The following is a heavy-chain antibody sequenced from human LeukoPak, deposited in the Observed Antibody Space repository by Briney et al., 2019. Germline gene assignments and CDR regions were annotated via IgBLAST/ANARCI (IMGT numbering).Heavy chain of an antibody. CDR1: GGSISSHN. CDR2: IYNSGSP. Sequence: SETLSLTCTVSGGSISSHNWNWIRQPPGKGLEWIGDIYNSGSPNYNTSLKSRVTISVDTSKNQFSLKLSSVTAADTAVYYCARVDSSGYYTFFDYWGQGTLVTVS. D-gene: IGHD3-22*01. J-gene: IGHJ4*02. CDR3: ARVDSSGYYTFFDY. V-gene: IGHV4-59*11.